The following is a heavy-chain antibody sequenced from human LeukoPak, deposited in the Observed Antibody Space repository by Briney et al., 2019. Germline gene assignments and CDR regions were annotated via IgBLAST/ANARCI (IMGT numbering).Heavy chain of an antibody. CDR1: GYTFTGHY. J-gene: IGHJ4*02. Sequence: GASVKVSCKASGYTFTGHYMHWVRQAPGQGLEWMGWINPNSGGTNYAQKFQGRVTMTRDTSISTLYMELSRLTSDDTAVYYCARDIGGATPFDYWGQGTLVTVSS. D-gene: IGHD1-26*01. CDR2: INPNSGGT. CDR3: ARDIGGATPFDY. V-gene: IGHV1-2*02.